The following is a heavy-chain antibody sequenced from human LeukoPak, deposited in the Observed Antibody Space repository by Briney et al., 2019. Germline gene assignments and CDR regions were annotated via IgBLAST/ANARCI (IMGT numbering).Heavy chain of an antibody. CDR1: GGSISSYY. Sequence: SETLSLTCTVSGGSISSYYWSWVRQPAGKGLEWIGRIYASGNTNYNPSLKGRVTMTVDTSKNQFSLNLSSVTAADTAVYYCARVGLAGDSSGYYYYYYGMDVWGQGTTVTVSS. J-gene: IGHJ6*02. CDR2: IYASGNT. CDR3: ARVGLAGDSSGYYYYYYGMDV. V-gene: IGHV4-4*07. D-gene: IGHD3-22*01.